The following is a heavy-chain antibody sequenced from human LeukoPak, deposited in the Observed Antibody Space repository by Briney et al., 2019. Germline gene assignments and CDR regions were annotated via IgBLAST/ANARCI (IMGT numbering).Heavy chain of an antibody. D-gene: IGHD2-15*01. CDR1: GGSISSYY. J-gene: IGHJ4*02. V-gene: IGHV4-59*01. CDR3: ARVMGYCSGGSCYAFSYFDY. Sequence: PSETLSLTCTVSGGSISSYYWSWIRQPPGKGLEWIGYIYYSGSTNYNPSLKSRVTISVDTSKNQFSLKLSSVTAADTAVYYCARVMGYCSGGSCYAFSYFDYWGQGTLVTVSS. CDR2: IYYSGST.